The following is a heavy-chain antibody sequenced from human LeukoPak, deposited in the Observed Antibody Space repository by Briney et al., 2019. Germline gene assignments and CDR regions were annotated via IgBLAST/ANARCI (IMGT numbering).Heavy chain of an antibody. J-gene: IGHJ6*03. D-gene: IGHD2-2*01. CDR2: SGAGT. V-gene: IGHV3-23*01. CDR1: GFSIRNSV. CDR3: ATICSTSCYGYYMDV. Sequence: GGSLRLSCGASGFSIRNSVVSWVRQPPGKGLEWVSGSGAGTYYADSVKGRFTVFRDDSKNTLDLQMNSLRVEDTAVYYCATICSTSCYGYYMDVWGKGTTVTVSS.